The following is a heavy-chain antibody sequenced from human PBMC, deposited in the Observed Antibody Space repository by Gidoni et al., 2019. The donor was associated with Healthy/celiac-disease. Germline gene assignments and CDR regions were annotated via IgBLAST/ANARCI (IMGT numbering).Heavy chain of an antibody. Sequence: QVQLVESGGGVVQTGRSLRLSCAASGFTFSSYGMQGVRQAQGKGLAWVAVIWYDGSNKYYADSVKGRFTISRDNSKNTLYLQMNSLRAEDTAVYYCARGVSYGMDVWGQGTTVTVSS. J-gene: IGHJ6*02. CDR3: ARGVSYGMDV. V-gene: IGHV3-33*01. CDR2: IWYDGSNK. CDR1: GFTFSSYG.